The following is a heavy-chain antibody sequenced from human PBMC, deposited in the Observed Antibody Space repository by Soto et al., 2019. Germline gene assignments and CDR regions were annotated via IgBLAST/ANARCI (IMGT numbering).Heavy chain of an antibody. CDR1: GGSISSYY. Sequence: ASETLSLTCTVSGGSISSYYWSWIRQPPGKGLEWIGYIYYSGSTNYNPSLKSRVTISVDTSKNQFSLKLSSVTAADTAVYYCARRQSTMVRGYYYYYGMDVWGQGTTVTVSS. CDR3: ARRQSTMVRGYYYYYGMDV. V-gene: IGHV4-59*08. D-gene: IGHD3-10*01. CDR2: IYYSGST. J-gene: IGHJ6*02.